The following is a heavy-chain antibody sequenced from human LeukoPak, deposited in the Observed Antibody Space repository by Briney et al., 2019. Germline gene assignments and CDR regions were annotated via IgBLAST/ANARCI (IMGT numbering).Heavy chain of an antibody. CDR1: GYTFTDYY. J-gene: IGHJ4*02. D-gene: IGHD3-3*01. CDR3: ARVGGYYDFWSGLSFDY. CDR2: ISAYNGNT. V-gene: IGHV1-18*04. Sequence: ASVKVSCKASGYTFTDYYIHWVRQAPGQGLEWMGWISAYNGNTNYAQKLQGRVTMTTDTSTSIAYMELRSLRSDDTAVYYCARVGGYYDFWSGLSFDYWGQGTLVTVSS.